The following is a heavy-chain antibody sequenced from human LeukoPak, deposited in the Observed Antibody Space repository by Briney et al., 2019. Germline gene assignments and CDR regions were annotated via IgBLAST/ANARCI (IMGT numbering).Heavy chain of an antibody. CDR2: ISSSGNTI. Sequence: GGSLRLSCAASGFTFSSYEMNWVRQAPGKELEWVSYISSSGNTIYYADSVKGRFTISRDNAKNSLYLQMNSLRAEDTAVYYCAELGITMIGGVWGKGTTVTISS. CDR3: AELGITMIGGV. V-gene: IGHV3-48*03. J-gene: IGHJ6*04. D-gene: IGHD3-10*02. CDR1: GFTFSSYE.